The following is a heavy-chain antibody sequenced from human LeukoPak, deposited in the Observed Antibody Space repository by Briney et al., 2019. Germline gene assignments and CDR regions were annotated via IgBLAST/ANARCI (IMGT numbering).Heavy chain of an antibody. J-gene: IGHJ6*02. CDR3: ARDLGSSGWYYYYGMDV. CDR2: VNPSGGST. V-gene: IGHV1-46*01. D-gene: IGHD6-25*01. Sequence: ASVKVSFTASGYTFTVYYMHWVRQAPGQGLEWMGIVNPSGGSTTYAQKFQGRVTMTRDTSTSTVYMELTSLRSEDTAVYYCARDLGSSGWYYYYGMDVWGQGTTVTVSS. CDR1: GYTFTVYY.